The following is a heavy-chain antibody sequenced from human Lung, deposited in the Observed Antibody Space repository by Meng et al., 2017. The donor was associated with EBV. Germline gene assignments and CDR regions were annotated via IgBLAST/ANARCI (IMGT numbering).Heavy chain of an antibody. CDR1: GGSISSGGFY. CDR2: IYYSGST. J-gene: IGHJ5*02. CDR3: ARTNYGDYNWFDP. V-gene: IGHV4-31*03. D-gene: IGHD4-17*01. Sequence: VQLQESVPGLVKPSQTLSLTCTVSGGSISSGGFYWSWIRQHPGKGLEWIGYIYYSGSTYYNPSLRSRVAKSIDTSKNQFSLKLTSVTAADTAVYFCARTNYGDYNWFDPWGQGTLVTVSS.